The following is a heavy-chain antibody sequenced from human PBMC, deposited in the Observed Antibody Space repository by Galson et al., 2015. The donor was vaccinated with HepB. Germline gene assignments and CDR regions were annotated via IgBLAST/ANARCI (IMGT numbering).Heavy chain of an antibody. CDR2: ITAGGDVI. Sequence: SLRLSCAASEVTFGTFAMTWVRQSAGKGLEWVSTITAGGDVIDYADSVKGRFTLSRDNSKNTLFLQMSSLRPEDTAVYYCARDRVPSGDAYYYAMNVWGQGTTVTVSS. D-gene: IGHD3-10*01. CDR3: ARDRVPSGDAYYYAMNV. CDR1: EVTFGTFA. J-gene: IGHJ6*02. V-gene: IGHV3-23*01.